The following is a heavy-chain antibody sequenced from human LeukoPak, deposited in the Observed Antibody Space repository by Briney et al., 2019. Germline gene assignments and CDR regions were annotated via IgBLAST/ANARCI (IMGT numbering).Heavy chain of an antibody. V-gene: IGHV4-39*07. J-gene: IGHJ4*02. CDR1: GGSISSNTYY. CDR3: ARVGMGGEYYFDY. D-gene: IGHD7-27*01. CDR2: IYYSGST. Sequence: KASETLSLTCTVSGGSISSNTYYWGWIRQPPGKGLEWIGSIYYSGSTYYNPSLKSRVTISVDTSKNQFSLKLSSVTAADTAVYYCARVGMGGEYYFDYWGQGTLVTVSS.